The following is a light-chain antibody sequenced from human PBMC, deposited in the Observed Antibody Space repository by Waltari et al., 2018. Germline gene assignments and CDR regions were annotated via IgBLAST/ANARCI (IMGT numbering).Light chain of an antibody. CDR3: QQSYSTPR. V-gene: IGKV1-39*01. J-gene: IGKJ3*01. CDR2: AAS. CDR1: QSISSY. Sequence: DIQMTQSPSSLSASVGARVTITCRESQSISSYLNWYQQKPGKAPKLLIYAASSLQSGVPSRFSVSGSGTDFTLTISSLQPEDFATYYCQQSYSTPRFGPGTKVDIK.